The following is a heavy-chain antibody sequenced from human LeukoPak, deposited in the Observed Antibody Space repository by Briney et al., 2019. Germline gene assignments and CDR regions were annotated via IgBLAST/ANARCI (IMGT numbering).Heavy chain of an antibody. V-gene: IGHV3-30*18. CDR2: ISYDGSNK. J-gene: IGHJ4*02. CDR3: AKAPHYYDSSGYYINY. CDR1: GFTFSSYG. D-gene: IGHD3-22*01. Sequence: GGSLRLSCAASGFTFSSYGMHWVRQAPGKGLEWVAVISYDGSNKYYADSVKGRFTISRDNSKNTLYLQMNSLRAEDTAVYYCAKAPHYYDSSGYYINYWGQGTLVTVSP.